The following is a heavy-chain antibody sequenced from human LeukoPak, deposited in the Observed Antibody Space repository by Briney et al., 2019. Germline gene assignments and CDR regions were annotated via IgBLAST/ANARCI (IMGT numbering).Heavy chain of an antibody. CDR1: GGSFSGYY. CDR3: ARGRLRFLELKNWFDP. V-gene: IGHV4-34*01. Sequence: TSETLSLTCAVYGGSFSGYYWSWIRQPPGKGLEWIGEINHSGSTNYNPSLKSRVTISVDTSKNQFSLKLSSVTAADTAVYYCARGRLRFLELKNWFDPWGQGTLVTVSS. CDR2: INHSGST. J-gene: IGHJ5*02. D-gene: IGHD3-3*01.